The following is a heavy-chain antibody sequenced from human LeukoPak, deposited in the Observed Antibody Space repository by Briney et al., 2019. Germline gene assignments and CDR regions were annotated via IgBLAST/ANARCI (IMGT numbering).Heavy chain of an antibody. D-gene: IGHD3-10*01. CDR1: GFTFSSYS. Sequence: GGSLRLSCAASGFTFSSYSMNWVRQAPGKGLEWVSSISSSSSYIYYADSVKGRFTISRDNSKNTLYLQMNSLRAEDTAVYYCAKEVLWFGELDFDYWGQGTLVTVSS. CDR3: AKEVLWFGELDFDY. V-gene: IGHV3-21*04. J-gene: IGHJ4*02. CDR2: ISSSSSYI.